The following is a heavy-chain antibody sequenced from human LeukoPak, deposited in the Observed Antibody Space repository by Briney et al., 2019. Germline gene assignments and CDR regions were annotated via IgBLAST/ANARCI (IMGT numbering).Heavy chain of an antibody. CDR3: ARGGLKELRYFVRGFDC. J-gene: IGHJ4*02. CDR1: GGSISSSSYY. D-gene: IGHD3-9*01. Sequence: SETLSLTCTLSGGSISSSSYYWGWIRQPPGKGLEWIGRIYYSGSTYYSPSLKSRVTISVDTSKNQFSLKLSSVTAADTAVYYCARGGLKELRYFVRGFDCWGQGTLVTVSS. CDR2: IYYSGST. V-gene: IGHV4-39*01.